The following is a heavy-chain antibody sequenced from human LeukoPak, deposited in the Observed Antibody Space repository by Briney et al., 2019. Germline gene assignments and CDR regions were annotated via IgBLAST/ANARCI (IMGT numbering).Heavy chain of an antibody. V-gene: IGHV3-23*01. CDR3: TKDKVGATTGPLDY. CDR2: ISGSGGST. J-gene: IGHJ4*02. Sequence: PGGSLRLSCAASGFSFSTYVMSWVRQAPGKGLEWVSAISGSGGSTYYADSVKGRFTISRDNSKNTLYLQMNSLRAEDTAVYYCTKDKVGATTGPLDYWGQGTLVTVSS. CDR1: GFSFSTYV. D-gene: IGHD1-26*01.